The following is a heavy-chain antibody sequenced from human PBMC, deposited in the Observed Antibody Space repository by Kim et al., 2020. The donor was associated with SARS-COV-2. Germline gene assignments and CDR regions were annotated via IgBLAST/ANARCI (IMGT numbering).Heavy chain of an antibody. CDR1: GGSISSGGYY. V-gene: IGHV4-31*03. Sequence: SETLSLTCTVSGGSISSGGYYWSWIRQHPGKGLEWIGYIYYSGSTYYNPSLKSRVTISVDTSKNQFSLKLSSVTAADTAVYYCASLPFNPYSSGYPSYWYFDLWGRGTLVTVSS. J-gene: IGHJ2*01. CDR3: ASLPFNPYSSGYPSYWYFDL. D-gene: IGHD3-22*01. CDR2: IYYSGST.